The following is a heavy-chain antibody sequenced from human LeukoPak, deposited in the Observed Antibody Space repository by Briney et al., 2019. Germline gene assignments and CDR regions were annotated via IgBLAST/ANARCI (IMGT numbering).Heavy chain of an antibody. CDR3: ARGDSSGYYLNSFDY. CDR2: IYISGSGST. Sequence: SEALSLTCTVSGGSISSYYWSWIRQPAGKGLEWIGRIYISGSGSTNYNPSLKSRVTMSADTSKNQFSLKLSSVTAADTAVYYCARGDSSGYYLNSFDYWGQGTLVTVSS. D-gene: IGHD3-22*01. J-gene: IGHJ4*02. CDR1: GGSISSYY. V-gene: IGHV4-4*07.